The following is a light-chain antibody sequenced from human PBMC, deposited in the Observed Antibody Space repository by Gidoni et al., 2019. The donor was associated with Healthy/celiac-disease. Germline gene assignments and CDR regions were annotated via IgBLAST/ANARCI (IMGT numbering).Light chain of an antibody. Sequence: DIVLTQSPDSLAASLGERATINCKSSQSVLYSSKDKNYLAWYQQKPGQPPKLLIYGASTRVSGVPDRFSGSGSGTDFTLTISSMQAEDVAVYYCQQYYSTPYTFGQXTKLEIK. CDR1: QSVLYSSKDKNY. CDR3: QQYYSTPYT. J-gene: IGKJ2*01. V-gene: IGKV4-1*01. CDR2: GAS.